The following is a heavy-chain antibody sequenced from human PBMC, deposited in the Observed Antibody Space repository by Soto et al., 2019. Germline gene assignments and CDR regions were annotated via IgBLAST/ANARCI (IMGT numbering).Heavy chain of an antibody. V-gene: IGHV3-30-3*01. Sequence: GWSLRLSCAASGFTFSSYAMHWVRQAPGKGLEWVAVISYDGSNKYYADSVKGRFTISRDNSKNTLYLQMNSLRAEDTAVYYCARSGPLWFGELVTSGMDVWGQGTTVTVSS. CDR3: ARSGPLWFGELVTSGMDV. CDR1: GFTFSSYA. J-gene: IGHJ6*02. D-gene: IGHD3-10*01. CDR2: ISYDGSNK.